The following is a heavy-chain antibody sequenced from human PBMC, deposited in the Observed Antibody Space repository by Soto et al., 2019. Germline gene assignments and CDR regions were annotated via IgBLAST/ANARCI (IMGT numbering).Heavy chain of an antibody. CDR1: GFTFSSYW. CDR3: ARERGKAADVHFDY. J-gene: IGHJ4*02. Sequence: EVQLVESGGGLVQPGGSLILSCAASGFTFSSYWMHWVRQAPGKGLVWVSRINSDGSSTSYADSVKGRFTISRDNAKNTLYLQMNSLRAEDTAVYYCARERGKAADVHFDYWGQGTLVTVSS. D-gene: IGHD6-13*01. CDR2: INSDGSST. V-gene: IGHV3-74*01.